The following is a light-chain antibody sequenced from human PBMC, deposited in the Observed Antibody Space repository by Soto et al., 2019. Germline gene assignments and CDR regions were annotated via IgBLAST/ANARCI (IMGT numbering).Light chain of an antibody. Sequence: AIQMTQSPYSLSASVGDRVTLTCRASQGIRHDLGWYQQKPGKDTKLLIYAASSLQSGVPSRFSGSGSGTDFTLTISRLQPEDFAAYYCLQHYNYPYTFGQGTKLEIK. V-gene: IGKV1-6*01. J-gene: IGKJ2*01. CDR2: AAS. CDR1: QGIRHD. CDR3: LQHYNYPYT.